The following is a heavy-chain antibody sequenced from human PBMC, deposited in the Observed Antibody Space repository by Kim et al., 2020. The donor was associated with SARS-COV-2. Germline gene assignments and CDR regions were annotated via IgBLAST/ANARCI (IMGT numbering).Heavy chain of an antibody. V-gene: IGHV3-21*01. Sequence: GGPLRLSCAASGFTFSSYSMNWVRQAPGKGLEWVSSISSSSSYIYYADSVKGRFTISRDNAKKSLYLQMNSLRAEDTAVYYCARTRDSGWSYFDYWGQGTLVTVSS. D-gene: IGHD6-19*01. CDR2: ISSSSSYI. J-gene: IGHJ4*02. CDR1: GFTFSSYS. CDR3: ARTRDSGWSYFDY.